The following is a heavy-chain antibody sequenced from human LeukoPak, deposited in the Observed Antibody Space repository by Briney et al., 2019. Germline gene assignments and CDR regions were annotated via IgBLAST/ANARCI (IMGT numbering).Heavy chain of an antibody. Sequence: GGSLRLSCAASGITFSSYAMSWVRQAPGKGLEWVSAISGSGGSTYYADSVKGRFTISRDNSKNTLYLQMNSLRAEDTAVYYCAKEGYYDSSGYYSNWGQGTLVTVSS. CDR1: GITFSSYA. CDR3: AKEGYYDSSGYYSN. CDR2: ISGSGGST. D-gene: IGHD3-22*01. V-gene: IGHV3-23*01. J-gene: IGHJ4*02.